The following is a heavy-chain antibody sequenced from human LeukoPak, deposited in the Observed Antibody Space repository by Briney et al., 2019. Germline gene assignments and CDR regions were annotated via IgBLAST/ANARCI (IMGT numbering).Heavy chain of an antibody. CDR3: ARQGYYYDSSGYYYWAFDI. J-gene: IGHJ3*02. V-gene: IGHV4-59*08. D-gene: IGHD3-22*01. Sequence: SETLSLTCTVSGGSISSYYWSWIRQPPGKGLEWIGYIYYSGSTNYNPSLKSRVTISVDTSKNQFSLKLSSVTAADTAVYYCARQGYYYDSSGYYYWAFDIWGQGTMVTVSS. CDR2: IYYSGST. CDR1: GGSISSYY.